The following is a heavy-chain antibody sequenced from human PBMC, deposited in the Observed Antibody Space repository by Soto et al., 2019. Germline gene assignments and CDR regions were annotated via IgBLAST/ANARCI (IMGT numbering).Heavy chain of an antibody. D-gene: IGHD3-22*01. CDR3: AHPYRDTSGYYYYFDF. CDR2: IYWDDDK. J-gene: IGHJ4*02. V-gene: IGHV2-5*02. CDR1: GFSLSTSGVG. Sequence: QITLKESGPTLVKATQTLTLTCTFSGFSLSTSGVGVGWIRQPPGKALEWLALIYWDDDKRYSPTLKSTLTITKDTSKNQVVLTMTNMDPVDTATYYCAHPYRDTSGYYYYFDFWGQGTLVTVSS.